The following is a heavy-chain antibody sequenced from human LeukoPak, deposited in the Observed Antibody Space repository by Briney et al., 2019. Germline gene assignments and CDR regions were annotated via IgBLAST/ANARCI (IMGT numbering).Heavy chain of an antibody. D-gene: IGHD6-19*01. CDR2: ITGSGGNT. CDR3: AKKFSSAWYLDD. Sequence: GGSLRLSCAASGFTFSSYAMNWVRQAPGKGLEWVSGITGSGGNTYYADSVKGRFTISRDNSKNTLYLQMNSLRDEDTAVYCCAKKFSSAWYLDDWGQGTLVTVSS. V-gene: IGHV3-23*01. CDR1: GFTFSSYA. J-gene: IGHJ4*02.